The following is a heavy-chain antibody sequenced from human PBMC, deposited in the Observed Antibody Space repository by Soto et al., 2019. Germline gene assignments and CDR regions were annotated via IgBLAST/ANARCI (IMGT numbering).Heavy chain of an antibody. Sequence: SETLSLTCTVSGGSISSYYWSWIRQPPGKGLEWIGYIYYSGSANYNPSLKSRVTISVDTSKNQFSLKLSSVTAADTAVYYCARARGGYYGMDVWGQGTTVTASS. CDR3: ARARGGYYGMDV. D-gene: IGHD3-10*01. V-gene: IGHV4-59*01. CDR2: IYYSGSA. J-gene: IGHJ6*02. CDR1: GGSISSYY.